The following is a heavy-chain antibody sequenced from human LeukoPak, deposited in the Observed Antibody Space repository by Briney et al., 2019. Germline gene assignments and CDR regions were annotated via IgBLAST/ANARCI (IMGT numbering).Heavy chain of an antibody. J-gene: IGHJ4*02. CDR2: INPNSGGT. V-gene: IGHV1-2*02. D-gene: IGHD2-21*02. CDR1: GYTFTSYY. CDR3: AVTYCGGDCFLDY. Sequence: ASVKVSCKASGYTFTSYYMHWVRQAPGQGLEWMGWINPNSGGTNYAQKFQGRVTMTRDTSISTAYMELSRLRSDDTAVYYCAVTYCGGDCFLDYWGQGTLVTVSS.